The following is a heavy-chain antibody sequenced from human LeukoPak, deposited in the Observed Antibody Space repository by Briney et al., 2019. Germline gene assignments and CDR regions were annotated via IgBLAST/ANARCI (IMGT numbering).Heavy chain of an antibody. CDR3: AKDAGRQLGDY. V-gene: IGHV3-33*06. Sequence: GGSLRLSCAASGFTFSSYGMHWVRQAPGKGLEWVAVIWYDGSNKYCADSVKGRFTISRDNSKNTLYLQMNSLRAEDTAVYYCAKDAGRQLGDYWGQGTLVTVSS. CDR2: IWYDGSNK. J-gene: IGHJ4*02. D-gene: IGHD3-16*01. CDR1: GFTFSSYG.